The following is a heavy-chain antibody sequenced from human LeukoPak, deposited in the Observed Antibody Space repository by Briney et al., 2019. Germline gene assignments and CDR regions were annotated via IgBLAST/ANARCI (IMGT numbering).Heavy chain of an antibody. D-gene: IGHD4-23*01. CDR2: INHSGST. CDR3: ARGLHRWYYYGMDV. V-gene: IGHV4-34*01. CDR1: GFTFSSYS. J-gene: IGHJ6*02. Sequence: PGGSLRLSCAASGFTFSSYSMNWVRQPPGKGLEWIGEINHSGSTNYNPSLKSRVTISVDTSKNQFSLKLSSVTAADTAVYYCARGLHRWYYYGMDVWGQGTTVTVSS.